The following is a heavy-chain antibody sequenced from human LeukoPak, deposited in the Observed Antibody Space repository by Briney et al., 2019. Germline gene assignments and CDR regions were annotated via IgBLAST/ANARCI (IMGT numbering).Heavy chain of an antibody. CDR3: ARRSRDIDGSSWFFDD. J-gene: IGHJ4*02. V-gene: IGHV4-34*01. CDR1: GGSFSGYY. CDR2: INHSGNT. Sequence: PSETLSLTCAVYGGSFSGYYWSWIRQPPGKGLEWIGEINHSGNTNYNPSLESRVTISVDTSKNQFSLKVNSVTAADTAEYCCARRSRDIDGSSWFFDDWGQGTLVTVSS. D-gene: IGHD2-15*01.